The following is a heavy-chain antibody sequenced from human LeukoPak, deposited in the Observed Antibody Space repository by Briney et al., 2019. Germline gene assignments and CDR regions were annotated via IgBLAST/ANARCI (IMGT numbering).Heavy chain of an antibody. CDR3: VVVLVPAAVWQFDL. J-gene: IGHJ2*01. CDR2: IGVDGSKK. CDR1: GFTFINHG. V-gene: IGHV3-33*03. Sequence: GTSLRPSCAASGFTFINHGFHWVRQAPGKGLEWVALIGVDGSKKYYADSLKGRITVSRDNSRNTLDLQMSSLRVEDTSVYYCVVVLVPAAVWQFDLWGRGTLVTVSS. D-gene: IGHD2-2*01.